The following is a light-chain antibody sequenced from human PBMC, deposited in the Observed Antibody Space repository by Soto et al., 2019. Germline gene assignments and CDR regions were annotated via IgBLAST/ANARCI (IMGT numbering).Light chain of an antibody. Sequence: EIVLTQSPGTLSLSPGERATLSCRASQSISGTYIAWYQHRSGQAPRLLIYGASNRATGIPDRFSGYGSGTDFTLTVSRLEPEDSAVYYCQPFVMSPPGYTFGQGTKLEIK. V-gene: IGKV3-20*01. CDR3: QPFVMSPPGYT. J-gene: IGKJ2*01. CDR1: QSISGTY. CDR2: GAS.